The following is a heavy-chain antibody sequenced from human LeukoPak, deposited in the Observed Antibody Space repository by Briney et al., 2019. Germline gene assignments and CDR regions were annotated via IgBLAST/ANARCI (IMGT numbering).Heavy chain of an antibody. CDR3: ARGTQLRFLEWFKPPAPPKYYCMDV. CDR1: GGSFSGYY. J-gene: IGHJ6*03. D-gene: IGHD3-3*01. CDR2: INHSGST. Sequence: PSETLSLTCAVYGGSFSGYYWSWIRQPPGKGLEWIGEINHSGSTNYNPSLKSRITISVDTFKNQFSLKLSSVTAADTAVYYCARGTQLRFLEWFKPPAPPKYYCMDVWGKGTTVTVSS. V-gene: IGHV4-34*01.